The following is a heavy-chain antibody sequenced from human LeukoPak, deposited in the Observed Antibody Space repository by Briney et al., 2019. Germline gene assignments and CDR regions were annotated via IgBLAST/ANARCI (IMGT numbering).Heavy chain of an antibody. V-gene: IGHV3-9*01. CDR3: AKAMAAPAAFDI. CDR2: IGCDSNSI. J-gene: IGHJ3*02. Sequence: GGSLRLSCAASGFTFDESAMHWVRQAPGKGLEWVSGIGCDSNSIIYEDSVKGRFTISRDNAKNSLYLQMNSLRAEDTALYDCAKAMAAPAAFDIWGQGTVVTVSS. CDR1: GFTFDESA. D-gene: IGHD5-24*01.